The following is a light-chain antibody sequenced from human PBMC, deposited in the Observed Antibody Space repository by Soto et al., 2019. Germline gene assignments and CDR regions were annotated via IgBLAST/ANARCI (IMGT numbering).Light chain of an antibody. CDR1: QGIGNA. V-gene: IGKV1-39*01. Sequence: IQMTQSPSSLSASVGDRVTISCRASQGIGNALGWYQQKTGKPPKVLIYGASSLQSGVPSRFSGSGSGTDFTLTISSLQPEDFETYYCQQSYSNPLTFGGGTKVDIK. CDR3: QQSYSNPLT. CDR2: GAS. J-gene: IGKJ4*01.